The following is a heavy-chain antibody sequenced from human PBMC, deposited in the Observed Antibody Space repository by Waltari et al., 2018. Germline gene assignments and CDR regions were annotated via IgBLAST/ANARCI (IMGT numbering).Heavy chain of an antibody. V-gene: IGHV3-33*01. J-gene: IGHJ5*02. CDR2: IWYDGGKK. Sequence: QVHLVESGGGVVQPGKSLRLSCAASGFSFSDYAIHWVRQAPGKGREWVAVIWYDGGKKYYADSVKGRFTVSRDNAKSMSSLQMNSLFCTRGDGWSAAGTYWFDPWGQGTLVTVSS. CDR1: GFSFSDYA. D-gene: IGHD6-13*01. CDR3: AGTYWFDP.